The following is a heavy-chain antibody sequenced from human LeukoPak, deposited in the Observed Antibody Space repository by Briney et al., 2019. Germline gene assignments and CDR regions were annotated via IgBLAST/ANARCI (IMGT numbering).Heavy chain of an antibody. V-gene: IGHV3-53*01. CDR2: IYSGGTT. CDR3: TRQTGESTNFDN. Sequence: GGSLRLSCAASGYSVSSSYISWVRQPPGKGLEWVSAIYSGGTTYYADSVKGRFTISRDNSKNMLYLLMNYLRAEDTAMYHCTRQTGESTNFDNWGQGTLVTVSS. CDR1: GYSVSSSY. J-gene: IGHJ4*02. D-gene: IGHD2-2*01.